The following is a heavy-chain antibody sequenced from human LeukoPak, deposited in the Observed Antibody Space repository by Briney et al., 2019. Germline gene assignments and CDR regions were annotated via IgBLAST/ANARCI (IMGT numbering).Heavy chain of an antibody. CDR3: ARENFEY. CDR1: GFTFSSYG. Sequence: PGGSLRLSCAASGFTFSSYGMHWVRQAPGKGLEWVAVISYDGSNKYYADSVKGRFTISRGNSKNTLYLQMNSLRAEDTAVYYCARENFEYWAQGTLVTVSP. CDR2: ISYDGSNK. V-gene: IGHV3-30*03. J-gene: IGHJ4*02.